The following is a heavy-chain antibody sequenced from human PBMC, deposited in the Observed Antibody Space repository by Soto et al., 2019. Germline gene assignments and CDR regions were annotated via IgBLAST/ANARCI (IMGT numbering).Heavy chain of an antibody. J-gene: IGHJ3*01. D-gene: IGHD4-4*01. Sequence: EVQLLESGGGLVQPGGSLRLSCAASGFTFSSYAMSWVRQAPGKGLEWVSAIRGSGSRTFYADSVTGRFTVSRAFSKNTRSKQLVRLMAEDTAVYFCAKVPNSDYVGAFEFWGPGTLVTVSS. V-gene: IGHV3-23*01. CDR1: GFTFSSYA. CDR2: IRGSGSRT. CDR3: AKVPNSDYVGAFEF.